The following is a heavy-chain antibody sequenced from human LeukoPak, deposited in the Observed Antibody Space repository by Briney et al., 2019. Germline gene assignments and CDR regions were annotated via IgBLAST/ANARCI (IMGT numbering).Heavy chain of an antibody. V-gene: IGHV3-66*01. CDR3: ASAGNMNTFGGVFINPGNFDY. Sequence: GGSLRLSCAASGFIFSDYYMSWIRQAPGKGLEWVSLIYSGGSTYYADSVKGRFTISRDNSKNTLYLQMNSLRAEDTAVYYCASAGNMNTFGGVFINPGNFDYWGQGTLVTVSS. CDR1: GFIFSDYY. J-gene: IGHJ4*02. D-gene: IGHD3-16*01. CDR2: IYSGGST.